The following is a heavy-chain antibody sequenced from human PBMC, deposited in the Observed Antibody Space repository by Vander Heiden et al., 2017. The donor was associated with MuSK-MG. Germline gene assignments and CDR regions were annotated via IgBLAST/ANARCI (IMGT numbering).Heavy chain of an antibody. D-gene: IGHD1-1*01. Sequence: EVQLVESGGGLVEPGRSLRLSCATSGFTFGDYSMSWFRQAPGKGLEWVGFIRSKTYGGSTEYAPSVRGRFIISRDDSKSIAYLQISSLKTEDTAVYYCTRDERPDAFDIWGQGTMVTVSS. CDR1: GFTFGDYS. CDR2: IRSKTYGGST. CDR3: TRDERPDAFDI. V-gene: IGHV3-49*03. J-gene: IGHJ3*02.